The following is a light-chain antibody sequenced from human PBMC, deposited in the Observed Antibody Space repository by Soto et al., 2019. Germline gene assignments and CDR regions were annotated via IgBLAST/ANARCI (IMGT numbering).Light chain of an antibody. V-gene: IGLV2-14*03. J-gene: IGLJ1*01. Sequence: QSALTQPASVSVSPGQSIAISCTGTSSDIGAYDYVSWYQQHPDKAPKLMIYEVSNRPSGVSNRFSGSKSVNTATLTISGLQAEDEADYYCSSHTSSNTRIFGTGTKVTVL. CDR1: SSDIGAYDY. CDR3: SSHTSSNTRI. CDR2: EVS.